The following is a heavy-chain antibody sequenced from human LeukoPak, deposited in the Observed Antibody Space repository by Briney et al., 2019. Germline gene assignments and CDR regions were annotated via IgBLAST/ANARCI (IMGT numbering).Heavy chain of an antibody. V-gene: IGHV3-23*01. CDR2: ISGSGGST. D-gene: IGHD4-17*01. CDR3: ANAPTVVYRLFEY. Sequence: GGSLRLSCAASGFTFSSYAMSWVRQAPGKGLEWVSAISGSGGSTYYAESVKGRFTISRDNSKNTLYLQMNSLRAEDTAVYYCANAPTVVYRLFEYWGQGTLVTVSS. CDR1: GFTFSSYA. J-gene: IGHJ4*02.